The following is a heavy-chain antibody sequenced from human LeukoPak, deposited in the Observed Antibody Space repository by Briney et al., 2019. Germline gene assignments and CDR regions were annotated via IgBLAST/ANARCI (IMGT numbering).Heavy chain of an antibody. V-gene: IGHV3-21*04. CDR3: AKDQFTQEGYFDY. Sequence: GGSLRLSCAASGFTFSSYSMNWVRQAPGKGLEWVSSISSSSSYIYYADSVKGRFTISRDNSKNTLYLQMNSLRAEDTAVYYCAKDQFTQEGYFDYWGQGTLVTISS. CDR2: ISSSSSYI. CDR1: GFTFSSYS. D-gene: IGHD5-24*01. J-gene: IGHJ4*02.